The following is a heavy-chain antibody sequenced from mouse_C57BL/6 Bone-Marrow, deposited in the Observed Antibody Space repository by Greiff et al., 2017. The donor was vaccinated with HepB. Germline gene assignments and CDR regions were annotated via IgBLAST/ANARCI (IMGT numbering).Heavy chain of an antibody. Sequence: QVQLQQSGPELVKPGASVKISCKASGYAFSSSWMNWVKQRPGKGLEWIGRIYPGDGDTNYNGKFKGKATLTADKSSSTAYMQLSSLTSEDSAVYFCATSGLRPFAYWGQGTLVTVSA. CDR2: IYPGDGDT. V-gene: IGHV1-82*01. CDR1: GYAFSSSW. J-gene: IGHJ3*01. CDR3: ATSGLRPFAY. D-gene: IGHD3-2*02.